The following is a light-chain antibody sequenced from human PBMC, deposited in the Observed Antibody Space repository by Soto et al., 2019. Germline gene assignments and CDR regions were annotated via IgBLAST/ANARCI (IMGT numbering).Light chain of an antibody. CDR2: DII. CDR3: VSFTTSRSYV. J-gene: IGLJ1*01. Sequence: QSALTQPASVSGSPGQSITISCTGTSSDVGAYIFVSWYQQHPGKAPKLMIYDIINRPSGVSNRFSGSKSGNTASLTISGLQAEDEADYYCVSFTTSRSYVFGTGTKVPS. V-gene: IGLV2-14*03. CDR1: SSDVGAYIF.